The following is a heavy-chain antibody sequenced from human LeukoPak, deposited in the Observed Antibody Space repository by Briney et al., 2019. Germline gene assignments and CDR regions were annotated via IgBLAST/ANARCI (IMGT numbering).Heavy chain of an antibody. Sequence: SETLSLTCAVYGGSFSGYYWSWIRQPPGKGLEWIGEINHSGSTNYNPSLKSRVTISVDTSKNQFSLKLSSVTAADTAVYYCARGLNYYGSGSYYNLKYNWFDPWGQGTLVTVSS. CDR2: INHSGST. CDR1: GGSFSGYY. CDR3: ARGLNYYGSGSYYNLKYNWFDP. J-gene: IGHJ5*02. V-gene: IGHV4-34*01. D-gene: IGHD3-10*01.